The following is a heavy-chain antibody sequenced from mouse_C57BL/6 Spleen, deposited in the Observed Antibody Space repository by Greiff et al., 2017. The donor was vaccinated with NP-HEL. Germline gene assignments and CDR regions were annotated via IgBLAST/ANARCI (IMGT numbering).Heavy chain of an antibody. V-gene: IGHV5-17*01. J-gene: IGHJ3*01. D-gene: IGHD2-5*01. CDR1: GFTFSDYG. CDR3: ARLGSNYEFAY. CDR2: ISSGSSTI. Sequence: EVQVVESGGGLVKPGGSLKLSCAASGFTFSDYGMHWVRQAPEKGLEWVAYISSGSSTIYYADTVKGRFTISRDNAKNTLFLQMTSLRSEDTAMYYCARLGSNYEFAYWGQGTLVTVSA.